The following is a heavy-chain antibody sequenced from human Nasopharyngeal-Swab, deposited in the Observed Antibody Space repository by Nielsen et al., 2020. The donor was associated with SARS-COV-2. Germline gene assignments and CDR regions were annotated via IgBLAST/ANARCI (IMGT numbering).Heavy chain of an antibody. CDR2: IYYSGST. V-gene: IGHV4-39*07. J-gene: IGHJ6*02. CDR3: VGRSWYGDYYYYYGMDV. CDR1: GGSISSSSYY. Sequence: ESLKISCTVSGGSISSSSYYWGWIRPPPGKGLVWIGSIYYSGSTYYHPSLTSRVTISVDTSKNQFSLKLSSVTAADTAVYYCVGRSWYGDYYYYYGMDVWGQGTTVTVSS. D-gene: IGHD6-13*01.